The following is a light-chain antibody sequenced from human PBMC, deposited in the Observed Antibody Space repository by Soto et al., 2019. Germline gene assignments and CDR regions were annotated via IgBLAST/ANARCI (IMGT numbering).Light chain of an antibody. V-gene: IGKV3-20*01. J-gene: IGKJ4*01. Sequence: EIVLTQSPGTLSVSPGERATLSCRASQSVSSSYLAWYQQKPGQAPRLLIYGASSRATGIPDRFSGSGSGTDFTLTISSLQAEDFATYYCQQLSTYPSTFGGGTKVDIK. CDR1: QSVSSSY. CDR2: GAS. CDR3: QQLSTYPST.